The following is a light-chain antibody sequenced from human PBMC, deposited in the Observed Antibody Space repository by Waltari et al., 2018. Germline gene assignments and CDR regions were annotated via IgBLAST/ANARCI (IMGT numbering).Light chain of an antibody. Sequence: SYVLTQPPSVSVAPGETARITCGGDNIGSYSVHWYQQKAGQAPGLVISYDTDRRSGIPERFPGSNAGNTATLTISRVEAGDEAKYYCQVWHPDIDPGVFGTGTDVTVL. CDR3: QVWHPDIDPGV. CDR1: NIGSYS. CDR2: YDT. V-gene: IGLV3-21*04. J-gene: IGLJ1*01.